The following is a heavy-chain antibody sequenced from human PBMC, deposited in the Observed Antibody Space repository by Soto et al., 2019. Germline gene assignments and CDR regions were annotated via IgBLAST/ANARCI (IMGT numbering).Heavy chain of an antibody. CDR1: GFTLSRYA. V-gene: IGHV3-30-3*01. J-gene: IGHJ6*02. CDR2: ISSDGSAK. D-gene: IGHD2-15*01. CDR3: ARDGYCSGGSCLAGLDV. Sequence: PVGSLRLACGVSGFTLSRYAMHGVLQAPGKGLEWVALISSDGSAKYYADSVKGRFTVSRDDSFYLQMTSLRGEDTAVYYCARDGYCSGGSCLAGLDVWAQGTTVTVSS.